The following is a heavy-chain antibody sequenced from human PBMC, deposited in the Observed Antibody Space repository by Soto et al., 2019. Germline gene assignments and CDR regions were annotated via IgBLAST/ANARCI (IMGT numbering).Heavy chain of an antibody. V-gene: IGHV4-34*01. CDR1: GGSFSGYY. D-gene: IGHD4-4*01. CDR2: INHSGST. CDR3: ARLLHPAYGMDV. Sequence: SETLSLTCAVYGGSFSGYYWSWIRQPPGKGLEWIGEINHSGSTNYNPSLKSRVTISVDTSKNQFSLKLSSVTAADTAVYYCARLLHPAYGMDVWGQGTTVTVSS. J-gene: IGHJ6*02.